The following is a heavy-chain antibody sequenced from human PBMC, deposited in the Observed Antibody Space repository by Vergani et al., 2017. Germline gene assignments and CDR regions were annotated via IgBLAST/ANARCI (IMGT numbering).Heavy chain of an antibody. D-gene: IGHD4-11*01. CDR1: GFTFSSYE. V-gene: IGHV3-48*03. Sequence: EVQLVESGGGLVQPGGSLRLSCAASGFTFSSYEMNWVRQAPGKGLEWVSYISSSGSTIYYADSVKGRFTISRDNAKNSLYLQMNSLRAEDTAVYYCARDMTRGLYWYFDLWGRGTLVTVSS. CDR3: ARDMTRGLYWYFDL. J-gene: IGHJ2*01. CDR2: ISSSGSTI.